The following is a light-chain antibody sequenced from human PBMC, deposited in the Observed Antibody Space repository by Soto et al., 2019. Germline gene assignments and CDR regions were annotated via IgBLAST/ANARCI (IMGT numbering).Light chain of an antibody. CDR1: SSDVGGYNY. CDR2: DVT. J-gene: IGLJ3*02. Sequence: QSVLTQPRSVSGSPGQSVTISCTGTSSDVGGYNYVSWYQQHPAKAPKLMIYDVTKRPSGVPDRFSGSKSGNTASLTISGLQAEDEADYYCCSYAGNYIWVFGGGTKVTVL. V-gene: IGLV2-11*01. CDR3: CSYAGNYIWV.